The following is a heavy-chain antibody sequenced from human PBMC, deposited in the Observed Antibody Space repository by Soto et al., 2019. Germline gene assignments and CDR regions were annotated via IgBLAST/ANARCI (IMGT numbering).Heavy chain of an antibody. CDR1: GFTFPNYG. Sequence: EVQLLESGGGLVQPGGTLRLSCDGSGFTFPNYGMTWVRQAPGQGLEWVSSVSGDGFTAYYPDSVKGRFTISRDNSKNTVYVQMNSLRAEDTAVYYCAKAASVPSFVEFGFFDLWGRGTPVTVSS. D-gene: IGHD3-3*01. V-gene: IGHV3-23*01. J-gene: IGHJ2*01. CDR3: AKAASVPSFVEFGFFDL. CDR2: VSGDGFTA.